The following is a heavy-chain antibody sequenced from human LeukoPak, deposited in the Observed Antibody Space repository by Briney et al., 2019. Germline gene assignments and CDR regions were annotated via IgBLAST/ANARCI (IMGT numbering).Heavy chain of an antibody. CDR3: ARDQAGPFDY. CDR2: IRASGGST. J-gene: IGHJ4*02. CDR1: GFTFSNYA. Sequence: GGSLRLSCEASGFTFSNYAMSWVRQAPGKGLEWVSSIRASGGSTYYADSVKGRFTISRDNSKNTLFLQMNSLRAEDTAVYYCARDQAGPFDYWGQGTLVTVSS. V-gene: IGHV3-23*01.